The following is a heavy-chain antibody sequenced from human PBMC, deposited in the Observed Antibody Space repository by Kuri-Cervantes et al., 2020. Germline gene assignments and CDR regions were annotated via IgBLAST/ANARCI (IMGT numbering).Heavy chain of an antibody. CDR1: GFRFSSYG. Sequence: GESLKISCEASGFRFSSYGMHWVRQGPDKGLEWVAFIRYDGSNKYYADSVKGRFTISRDNSKNTLYLQMNSLRAEDTAVYYCARCMVGATGSDYWGQGTLVTVSS. CDR2: IRYDGSNK. J-gene: IGHJ4*02. D-gene: IGHD1-26*01. CDR3: ARCMVGATGSDY. V-gene: IGHV3-30*02.